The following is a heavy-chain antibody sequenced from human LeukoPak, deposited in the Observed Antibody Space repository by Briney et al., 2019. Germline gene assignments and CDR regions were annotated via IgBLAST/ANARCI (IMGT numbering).Heavy chain of an antibody. CDR2: INHSGST. J-gene: IGHJ4*02. CDR3: ARARIAARRRAVYFDY. D-gene: IGHD6-6*01. CDR1: GGSFSGYY. V-gene: IGHV4-34*01. Sequence: SETLSLTCAVYGGSFSGYYWSWIRQPPGKGLEWIGEINHSGSTNYNPSLKSRVTISVDTSKNQFSLKLSSVTAADTAVYYCARARIAARRRAVYFDYWGQGTLVTVSS.